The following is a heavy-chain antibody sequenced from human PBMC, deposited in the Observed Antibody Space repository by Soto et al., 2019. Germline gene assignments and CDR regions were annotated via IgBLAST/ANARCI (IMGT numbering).Heavy chain of an antibody. V-gene: IGHV4-59*01. CDR3: ARALLCYYDSSGPVDY. D-gene: IGHD3-22*01. Sequence: SETLSLTCTVSGGSISSYYWSWIRQPPGKGLEWIGYIYYSGSTNYNPSPKSRVTISVDTSKNQFSLKLSSVTAADTAVYYCARALLCYYDSSGPVDYWGQGTLVTVSS. CDR2: IYYSGST. J-gene: IGHJ4*02. CDR1: GGSISSYY.